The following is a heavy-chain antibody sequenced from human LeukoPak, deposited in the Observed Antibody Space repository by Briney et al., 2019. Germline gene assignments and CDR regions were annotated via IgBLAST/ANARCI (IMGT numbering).Heavy chain of an antibody. CDR2: IYTSGST. V-gene: IGHV4-61*02. CDR3: ARLRIAAAGYYYYYMDV. D-gene: IGHD6-13*01. CDR1: GGSVSSGSYY. Sequence: PSQTLSLTCTVSGGSVSSGSYYWSWIRQPAGKGLEWIGRIYTSGSTNYNPSLKSRVTISVDTSKNQFSLKLSSVTAADTAVYYCARLRIAAAGYYYYYMDVWGKGTTVTVSS. J-gene: IGHJ6*03.